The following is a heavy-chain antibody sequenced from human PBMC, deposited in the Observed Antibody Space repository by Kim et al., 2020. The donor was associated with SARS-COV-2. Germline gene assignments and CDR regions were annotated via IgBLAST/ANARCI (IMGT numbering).Heavy chain of an antibody. V-gene: IGHV3-33*01. CDR3: ARDYSSKDAFDI. J-gene: IGHJ3*02. D-gene: IGHD6-13*01. Sequence: YYAASGKGRFTISRDNSKNTLYLQMNSLRAEDTAVYYCARDYSSKDAFDIWGQGTMVTVSS.